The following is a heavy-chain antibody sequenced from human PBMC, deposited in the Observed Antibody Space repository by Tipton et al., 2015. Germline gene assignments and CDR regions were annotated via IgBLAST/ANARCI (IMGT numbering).Heavy chain of an antibody. CDR2: IYTSGST. J-gene: IGHJ5*02. CDR1: GGSISSGSYY. CDR3: ARELVGATITAIDP. V-gene: IGHV4-61*02. D-gene: IGHD1-26*01. Sequence: TLSLTCTVSGGSISSGSYYWSWIRQPAGKGLEWIGRIYTSGSTNYNPSLKSRVTISVDTSKTQFSLTLSSVTAADTAVYYCARELVGATITAIDPWGQGTLVTVSS.